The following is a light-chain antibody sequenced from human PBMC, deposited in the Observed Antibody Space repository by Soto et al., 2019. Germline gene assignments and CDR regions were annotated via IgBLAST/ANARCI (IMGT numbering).Light chain of an antibody. Sequence: EIVMTQSPATLSVSPGERATLFCRASQRVSSDLAWYQQKPGQPPRLLIYGASTRATGVPARFIGSGSGTDFTLTINSLQSVDFAVYYCQQLNSWPPWAFGQGTKV. V-gene: IGKV3-15*01. CDR1: QRVSSD. CDR2: GAS. CDR3: QQLNSWPPWA. J-gene: IGKJ1*01.